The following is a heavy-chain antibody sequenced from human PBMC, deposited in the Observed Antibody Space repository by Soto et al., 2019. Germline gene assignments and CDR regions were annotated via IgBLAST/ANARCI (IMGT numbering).Heavy chain of an antibody. V-gene: IGHV4-28*01. CDR1: GYSISSSNW. J-gene: IGHJ4*02. D-gene: IGHD4-4*01. Sequence: SETLSLTCAVSGYSISSSNWWGWIRQPPGKGLEWIGYLYYSGSTYYNPSLKSRVTMSVDTSKNHFSLKLSSVTAVDTAVYYCARRTVNTSEDYFDYWGQGTLVTVSS. CDR2: LYYSGST. CDR3: ARRTVNTSEDYFDY.